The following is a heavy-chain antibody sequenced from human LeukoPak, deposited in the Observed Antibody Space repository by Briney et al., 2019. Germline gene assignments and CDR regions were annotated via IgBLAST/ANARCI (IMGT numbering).Heavy chain of an antibody. CDR1: GYTFTSYD. J-gene: IGHJ4*02. Sequence: ASVKVSCKASGYTFTSYDINWVRQATGQGLEWMGWMTPNSGNTGYAQKFQGRVTITRNTSISTAYMELSSLRSEDTAVYYCARGPYYYDSSARGGFDYWGQGTLVTVSS. V-gene: IGHV1-8*03. D-gene: IGHD3-22*01. CDR3: ARGPYYYDSSARGGFDY. CDR2: MTPNSGNT.